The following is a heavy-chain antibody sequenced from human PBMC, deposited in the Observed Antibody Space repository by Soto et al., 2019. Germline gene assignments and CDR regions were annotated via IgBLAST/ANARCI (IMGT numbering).Heavy chain of an antibody. CDR3: ARFSRATSAFDI. CDR1: GGSISSSSYY. Sequence: SETLSLTCTVSGGSISSSSYYWGWIRQPPGKGLEWIGSIYYSGSTYYNPSLKSRVTISVDTSKNQFSLKLSSVTAADTAVYYCARFSRATSAFDIWGQGTMVTVSS. D-gene: IGHD5-12*01. CDR2: IYYSGST. V-gene: IGHV4-39*01. J-gene: IGHJ3*02.